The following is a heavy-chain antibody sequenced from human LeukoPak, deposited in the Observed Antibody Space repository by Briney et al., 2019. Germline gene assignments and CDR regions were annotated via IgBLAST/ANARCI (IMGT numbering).Heavy chain of an antibody. Sequence: GSLRLSCAASGFTFSSYSMNWVRQAPGKGLEWVSSISSSSSYIYYADSVKGRFTISRDNAKNSLYLQMNSLRAEDTAVYYCARDLRMATRSFDYWGQGTLVTVSS. J-gene: IGHJ4*02. CDR3: ARDLRMATRSFDY. D-gene: IGHD5-12*01. CDR2: ISSSSSYI. V-gene: IGHV3-21*01. CDR1: GFTFSSYS.